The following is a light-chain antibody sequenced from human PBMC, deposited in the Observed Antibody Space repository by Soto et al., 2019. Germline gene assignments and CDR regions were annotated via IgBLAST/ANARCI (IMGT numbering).Light chain of an antibody. V-gene: IGKV1-5*01. CDR3: QQYNTYSWT. CDR2: DAS. Sequence: DIQMTQSPSTLSASVGDRVTITCRASQRISSWLAWYQQKPGKAPKLLIYDASSLDSGVPSRFSGSGSGTVFTLTISSLQADDFATYYWQQYNTYSWTFGQGTKVEIK. CDR1: QRISSW. J-gene: IGKJ1*01.